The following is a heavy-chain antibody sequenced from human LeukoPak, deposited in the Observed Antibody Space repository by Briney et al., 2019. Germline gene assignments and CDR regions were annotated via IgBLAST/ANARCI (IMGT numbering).Heavy chain of an antibody. D-gene: IGHD3-22*01. V-gene: IGHV1-18*01. Sequence: ASLRVSCKASGYTFTSYGVSWVPKAPGQGFGWRGWLSAFNGNTTYAQKLQGRVTMTTDTSTSTAYMELRSLRCDATAVYYCARVGCPNDYDDNSGYYYVEWFDPWGQGTLVTVSS. CDR3: ARVGCPNDYDDNSGYYYVEWFDP. J-gene: IGHJ5*02. CDR2: LSAFNGNT. CDR1: GYTFTSYG.